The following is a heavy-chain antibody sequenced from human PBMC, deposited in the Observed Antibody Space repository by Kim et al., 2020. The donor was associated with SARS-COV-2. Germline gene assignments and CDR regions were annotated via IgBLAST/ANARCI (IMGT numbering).Heavy chain of an antibody. CDR2: IIPIFGTA. CDR3: ASPTRYDSSGYYLGDFDY. J-gene: IGHJ4*02. Sequence: SVKVSCKASGGTFSSYAISWVRQAPGQGLEWMGGIIPIFGTANYAQKFQGRVTITADESTSTAYMELSSLRSEDTAVYYCASPTRYDSSGYYLGDFDYWGQGTLVTVSS. V-gene: IGHV1-69*13. D-gene: IGHD3-22*01. CDR1: GGTFSSYA.